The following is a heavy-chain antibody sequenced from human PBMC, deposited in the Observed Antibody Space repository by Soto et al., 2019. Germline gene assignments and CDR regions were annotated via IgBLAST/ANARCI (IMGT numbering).Heavy chain of an antibody. Sequence: VQLVESGGGLAQPGGSLRLSCAASGFTFSTYSMNWVRQAPGKGLEWVAVISYDGSNKYYADSVKGRFTISRDNSKNTLYLQMNSLRAEDTAVYYCAKAATGGDRVVTPFDYWGQGTLVTVSS. CDR2: ISYDGSNK. J-gene: IGHJ4*02. CDR3: AKAATGGDRVVTPFDY. CDR1: GFTFSTYS. V-gene: IGHV3-30*18. D-gene: IGHD2-15*01.